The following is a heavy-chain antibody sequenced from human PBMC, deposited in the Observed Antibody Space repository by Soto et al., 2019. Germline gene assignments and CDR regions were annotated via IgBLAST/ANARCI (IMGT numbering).Heavy chain of an antibody. J-gene: IGHJ4*02. Sequence: QVQLQESGPGLVKPSQTLSLTCTVSGDSITSCTHYWSCLRQHPDKGLEWLGYIHHSGNTYYNPSLLRRLTISVDTSKKKFSLKLTPVTAADPAMYYCASARGYGGDYYFAYWGQGNLVNVSS. CDR2: IHHSGNT. CDR3: ASARGYGGDYYFAY. D-gene: IGHD2-21*01. CDR1: GDSITSCTHY. V-gene: IGHV4-31*03.